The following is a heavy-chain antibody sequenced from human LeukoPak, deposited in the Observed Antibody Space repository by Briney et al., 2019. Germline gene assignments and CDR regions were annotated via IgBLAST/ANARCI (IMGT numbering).Heavy chain of an antibody. D-gene: IGHD6-13*01. CDR2: ISGSGGST. CDR3: AHISSSWPDY. J-gene: IGHJ4*02. V-gene: IGHV3-23*01. CDR1: GFTFSSYD. Sequence: QPGGSQTLPCAASGFTFSSYDMSWARQAPGKGLEWVSAISGSGGSTYYADSVKGRFTISRDNSKNTLYLQMNSLRAEDTAVYYCAHISSSWPDYWGQGTLVTVSS.